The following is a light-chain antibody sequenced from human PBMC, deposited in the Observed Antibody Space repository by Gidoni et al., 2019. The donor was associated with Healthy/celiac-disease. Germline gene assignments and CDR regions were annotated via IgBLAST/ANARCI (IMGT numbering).Light chain of an antibody. CDR1: QSISSY. Sequence: DIQMTQSPSSLSASVGDRVTITCRASQSISSYLNWYQQKPGKAPKLLIYAASSVQSGVPSRFSGSGSGTDFTRTISSLQPEDFATYYCQQSYSTPEFGQGTKVEIK. CDR3: QQSYSTPE. CDR2: AAS. V-gene: IGKV1-39*01. J-gene: IGKJ1*01.